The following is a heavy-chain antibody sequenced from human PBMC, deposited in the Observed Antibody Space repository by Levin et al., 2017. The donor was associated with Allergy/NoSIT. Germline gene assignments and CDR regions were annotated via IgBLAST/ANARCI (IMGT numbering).Heavy chain of an antibody. CDR2: ISYDGSNK. J-gene: IGHJ3*02. Sequence: PGGSLRLSCAASGFTFSSYGMHWVRQAPGKGLEWVAVISYDGSNKYYADSVKGRFTISRDNSKNTLYLQMNSLRAEDTAVYYCAKDGVGAAGTAFDIWGQGTMVTVSS. CDR1: GFTFSSYG. D-gene: IGHD6-13*01. V-gene: IGHV3-30*18. CDR3: AKDGVGAAGTAFDI.